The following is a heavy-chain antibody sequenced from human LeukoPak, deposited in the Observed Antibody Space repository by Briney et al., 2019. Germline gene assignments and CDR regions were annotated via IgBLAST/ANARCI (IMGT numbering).Heavy chain of an antibody. D-gene: IGHD1-1*01. J-gene: IGHJ4*02. Sequence: GSLRLSCAASEFTFTTYGMHWVRQAPGKGLEWVAFIYYDGSNIYYADYVKGRFTISRDISKNTLYLQMDSLRAEDTAIYYCARDWKTNSFDYWGQGTLVTVSS. CDR3: ARDWKTNSFDY. CDR2: IYYDGSNI. V-gene: IGHV3-33*01. CDR1: EFTFTTYG.